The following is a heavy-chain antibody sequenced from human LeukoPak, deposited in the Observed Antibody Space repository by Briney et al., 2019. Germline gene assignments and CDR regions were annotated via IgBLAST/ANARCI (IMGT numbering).Heavy chain of an antibody. J-gene: IGHJ4*02. V-gene: IGHV3-9*01. CDR2: ISWNSGSV. Sequence: GGSLRLSCAASGFTFDDYAMHWVRQAPGKGVEWVSGISWNSGSVVYADSVKGRFTISRDNAKNSLYLQMNSLRAEDTALYYCAKGGGYSSSWYLYFDYWGQGTLVTVSS. D-gene: IGHD6-13*01. CDR1: GFTFDDYA. CDR3: AKGGGYSSSWYLYFDY.